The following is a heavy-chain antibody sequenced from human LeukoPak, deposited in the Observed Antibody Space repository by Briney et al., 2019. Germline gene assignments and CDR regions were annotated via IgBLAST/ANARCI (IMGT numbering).Heavy chain of an antibody. D-gene: IGHD3-22*01. Sequence: GSVKVSCTASGFTFTSYYMHWVRQAPGQGLERMGIITTSGGSTSSAQKSKGRATMTRDMSTSTVYMELRGLRSDDTAVYYCARDRQAELYYYDSSGYIHAFDSWGQGTMVTVSS. V-gene: IGHV1-46*01. CDR1: GFTFTSYY. CDR3: ARDRQAELYYYDSSGYIHAFDS. J-gene: IGHJ3*02. CDR2: ITTSGGST.